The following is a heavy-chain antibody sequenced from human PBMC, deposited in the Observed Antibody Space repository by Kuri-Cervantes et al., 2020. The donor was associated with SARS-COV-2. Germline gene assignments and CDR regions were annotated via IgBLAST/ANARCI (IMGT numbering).Heavy chain of an antibody. Sequence: ESLKISCAASGFMFNYYAMSWVRQAPGKGLEWVSSISGSGISTDYADSVKGRFTISRDNSKNTLYLQMNSLRADETAVHYCAKERGYGNEYVDYWGQGTLVTVSS. CDR3: AKERGYGNEYVDY. J-gene: IGHJ4*02. CDR1: GFMFNYYA. D-gene: IGHD5-18*01. CDR2: ISGSGIST. V-gene: IGHV3-23*01.